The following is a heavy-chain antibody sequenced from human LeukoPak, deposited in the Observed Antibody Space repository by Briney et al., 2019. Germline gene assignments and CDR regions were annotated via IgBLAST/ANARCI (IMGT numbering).Heavy chain of an antibody. D-gene: IGHD3-10*01. CDR2: IRYDGSNK. CDR1: GFTFSSYG. J-gene: IGHJ6*03. Sequence: GGSLRLSCAASGFTFSSYGMHWVRQAPGKGLEWVAFIRYDGSNKYYADSVKGRFTISRDNSKNTLYLQMNSLRAEDTAVYYCAKTGSGWIARDYYYYMDVWGKGTTVTISS. CDR3: AKTGSGWIARDYYYYMDV. V-gene: IGHV3-30*02.